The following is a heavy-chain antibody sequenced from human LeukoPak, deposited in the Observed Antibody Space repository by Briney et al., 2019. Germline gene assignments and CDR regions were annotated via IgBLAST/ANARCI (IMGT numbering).Heavy chain of an antibody. CDR3: TSGDYYDSSGYYFFDY. V-gene: IGHV3-49*04. J-gene: IGHJ4*02. D-gene: IGHD3-22*01. CDR2: IRSKAYGGTT. CDR1: GFTFGDYA. Sequence: GGSLRLSCTASGFTFGDYAMSWVRQAPGKGLEWVGFIRSKAYGGTTEYAASVKGRFTISRDDSKSIDYLQMNSLKTEDTAVYYCTSGDYYDSSGYYFFDYWGQGTLVTVSS.